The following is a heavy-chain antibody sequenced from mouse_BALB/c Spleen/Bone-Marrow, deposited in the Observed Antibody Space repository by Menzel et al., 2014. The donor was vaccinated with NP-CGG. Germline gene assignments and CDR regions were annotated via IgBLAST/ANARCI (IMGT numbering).Heavy chain of an antibody. CDR2: IDPANGNT. V-gene: IGHV14-3*02. CDR3: DRRGGRCEAWFPY. D-gene: IGHD2-14*01. CDR1: GFNITDSY. Sequence: VQLQQSGAELVKPAASVRLSCTASGFNITDSYMHWVEQRPEQGLEWLGRIDPANGNTKYGPKLQGKATIALDPSSNTAYLQLSSLPSEDTADYLCDRRGGRCEAWFPYWGQGTLVSVAA. J-gene: IGHJ3*01.